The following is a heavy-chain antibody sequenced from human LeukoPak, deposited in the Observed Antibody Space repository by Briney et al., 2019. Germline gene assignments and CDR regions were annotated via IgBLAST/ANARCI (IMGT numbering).Heavy chain of an antibody. CDR3: AREGGYSYGYVWDIDY. CDR2: IIPIFGTA. CDR1: GGTFSSYA. J-gene: IGHJ4*02. D-gene: IGHD5-18*01. V-gene: IGHV1-69*06. Sequence: ASVKVSCKASGGTFSSYAISWVRQAPGQGLEWMGGIIPIFGTANYAQKFQGRVTITADKSTSTAYMELSSLRSEDTAVYYCAREGGYSYGYVWDIDYWGQGTLVTVSS.